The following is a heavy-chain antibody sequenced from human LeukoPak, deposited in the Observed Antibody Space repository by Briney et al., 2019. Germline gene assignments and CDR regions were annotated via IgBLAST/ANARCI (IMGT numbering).Heavy chain of an antibody. D-gene: IGHD3-10*01. J-gene: IGHJ6*03. CDR1: GGSISSYY. Sequence: SETLSLTCTVSGGSISSYYWSWIRQPPGKGLEWIGYVYDLGSTNYNPSLRSRATISVDTSNNQFSLKVSTVTAADTAVYYCARTYYFGSGSYRYMDVWGKRTTVTVSS. V-gene: IGHV4-59*08. CDR3: ARTYYFGSGSYRYMDV. CDR2: VYDLGST.